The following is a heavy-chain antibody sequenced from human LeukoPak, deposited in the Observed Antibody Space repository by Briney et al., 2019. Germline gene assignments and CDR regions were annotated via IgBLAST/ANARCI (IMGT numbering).Heavy chain of an antibody. V-gene: IGHV3-23*01. CDR1: GFTFSSYA. J-gene: IGHJ4*02. Sequence: GGSLRLSCAASGFTFSSYAMSWDRQAPGKGLEWVSAISGSGGSTYYADSVKGRFTISRDNSKNTLYLQMTSLRAEDTAVYYCAESYYDFWSGYLPFDYWGQGTLVTVSS. CDR2: ISGSGGST. D-gene: IGHD3-3*01. CDR3: AESYYDFWSGYLPFDY.